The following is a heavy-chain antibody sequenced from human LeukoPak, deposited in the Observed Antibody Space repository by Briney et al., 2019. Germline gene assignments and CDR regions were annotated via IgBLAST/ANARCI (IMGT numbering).Heavy chain of an antibody. CDR3: ARVRRANSGYFDY. CDR1: GYTFTGYY. V-gene: IGHV1-2*02. J-gene: IGHJ4*02. D-gene: IGHD4/OR15-4a*01. CDR2: INPNSGGT. Sequence: ASVKVSCKASGYTFTGYYIHWVRQAPGQGLEWMGWINPNSGGTNYAQKFQGRVTMTRDMSISTAYMELSRLRSDDTAVYYCARVRRANSGYFDYWGQGTLVTVSS.